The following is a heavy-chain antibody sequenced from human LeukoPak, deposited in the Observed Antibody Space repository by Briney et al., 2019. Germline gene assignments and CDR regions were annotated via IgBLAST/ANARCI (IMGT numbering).Heavy chain of an antibody. V-gene: IGHV1-69*01. Sequence: ASVKVSCKASGGTFSSYAISWVRQAPGQGLEWMGGIIPIFGTANYAQKFQGRVTITADESTSTAYMELSSLRSEDTAVYYCARDPMTTVTADDYWGQGTLVTVPS. CDR3: ARDPMTTVTADDY. J-gene: IGHJ4*02. D-gene: IGHD4-17*01. CDR2: IIPIFGTA. CDR1: GGTFSSYA.